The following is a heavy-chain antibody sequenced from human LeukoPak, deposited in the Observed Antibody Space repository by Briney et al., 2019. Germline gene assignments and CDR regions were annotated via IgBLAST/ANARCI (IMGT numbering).Heavy chain of an antibody. Sequence: GGSLRLSCAASGFTFRTYAMSWVRQAPGKWLEWVSGISGSGDITHYADSVKGRFTISRDNSKNTLSLQMNGLRAEDTALYYCATDYYDSSGSYTVDHWGQGTQVTVSS. V-gene: IGHV3-23*01. D-gene: IGHD3-22*01. CDR1: GFTFRTYA. J-gene: IGHJ4*02. CDR2: ISGSGDIT. CDR3: ATDYYDSSGSYTVDH.